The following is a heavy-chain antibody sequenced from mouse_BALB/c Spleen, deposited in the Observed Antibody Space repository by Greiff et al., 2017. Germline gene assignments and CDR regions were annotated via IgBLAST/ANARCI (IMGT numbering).Heavy chain of an antibody. CDR2: INSNGGST. CDR1: GFTFSSYG. D-gene: IGHD1-1*01. CDR3: ARERDFILAMDY. J-gene: IGHJ4*01. Sequence: EVKLMESGGGLVQPGGSLKLSCAASGFTFSSYGMSWVRQTPDKRLELVATINSNGGSTYYPDSVKGRFTISRDNAKNTLYLQMSSLKSEDTAMYYCARERDFILAMDYWGQGTSVTVSS. V-gene: IGHV5-6-3*01.